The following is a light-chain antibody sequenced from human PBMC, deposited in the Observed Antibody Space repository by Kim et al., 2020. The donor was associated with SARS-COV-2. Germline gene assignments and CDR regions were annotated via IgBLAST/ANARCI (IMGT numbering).Light chain of an antibody. CDR2: GAS. CDR3: QQYNDWPYT. V-gene: IGKV3-15*01. J-gene: IGKJ2*01. CDR1: QTVRSN. Sequence: SGSPGESVTLSCRASQTVRSNLAWYQQKPGQAPRLLIYGASVRATAVPARFTGSGSGTAFTLTFSSLQSEDFAVYYCQQYNDWPYTFGQGTKLEI.